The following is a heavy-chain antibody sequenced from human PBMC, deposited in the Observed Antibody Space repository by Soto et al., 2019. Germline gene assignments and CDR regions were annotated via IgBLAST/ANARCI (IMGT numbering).Heavy chain of an antibody. V-gene: IGHV4-30-2*01. J-gene: IGHJ5*02. Sequence: QLQLQESGSGLVRPSQTLSLTCAVSGGSISSGGYSWNWIRQPPGKGLEWIGYTYHSGSTLYNPSPKRPLTISVATSKTQFSLKLSSVTAADTAMYYSATHQLQGNWFDPWRQGTLVTVSS. CDR1: GGSISSGGYS. CDR2: TYHSGST. D-gene: IGHD1-1*01. CDR3: ATHQLQGNWFDP.